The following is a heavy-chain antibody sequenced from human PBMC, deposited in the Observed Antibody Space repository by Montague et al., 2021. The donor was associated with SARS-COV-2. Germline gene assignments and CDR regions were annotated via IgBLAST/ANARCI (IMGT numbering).Heavy chain of an antibody. V-gene: IGHV4-59*12. CDR2: IYYSGST. CDR3: ASFPSGYYDSSGYHI. CDR1: GGSISSYY. D-gene: IGHD3-22*01. J-gene: IGHJ4*02. Sequence: SETLSLTYTVSGGSISSYYWSWIRQPPGKGLEWIGYIYYSGSTNYNPSLKSRVTISVDTSKNQFSLKLSSVTAADTAVYYCASFPSGYYDSSGYHIWGQGTLVTVSS.